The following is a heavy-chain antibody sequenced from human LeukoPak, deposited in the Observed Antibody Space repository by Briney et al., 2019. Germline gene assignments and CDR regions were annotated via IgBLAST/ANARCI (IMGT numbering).Heavy chain of an antibody. CDR2: IIPILGIA. Sequence: ASVKVSCKASGGTFSSYAISWVRQAPGQGLEWMGRIIPILGIANYAQKFQGRVTITADKSTSTAYMELSSLRSEDTAVYYCARDPSYYDSSGYPDYWGQGTLVTVSS. D-gene: IGHD3-22*01. J-gene: IGHJ4*02. CDR3: ARDPSYYDSSGYPDY. V-gene: IGHV1-69*04. CDR1: GGTFSSYA.